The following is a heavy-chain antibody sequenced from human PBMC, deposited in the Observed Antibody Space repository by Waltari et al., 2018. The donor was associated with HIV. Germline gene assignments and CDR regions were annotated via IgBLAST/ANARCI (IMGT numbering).Heavy chain of an antibody. Sequence: EVQLVESGGGLVKPGGSLRLSCAASGFTFSNAWMSWVRQAPGKGLWWFSRIKSKTVGGTTDYAAPVKGRFTISRDDSKNTLYLQMNSLKTEDTAVYYCTLLAVPAVTGYYGMDVWGQGTTVTVSS. CDR1: GFTFSNAW. J-gene: IGHJ6*02. V-gene: IGHV3-15*01. CDR2: IKSKTVGGTT. D-gene: IGHD2-2*01. CDR3: TLLAVPAVTGYYGMDV.